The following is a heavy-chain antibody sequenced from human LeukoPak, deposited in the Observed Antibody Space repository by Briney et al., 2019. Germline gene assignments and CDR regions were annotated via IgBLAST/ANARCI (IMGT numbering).Heavy chain of an antibody. CDR1: GYTFTSYG. CDR2: ISAYNGNT. Sequence: ASVKVSCKASGYTFTSYGISWVRQAPGRGLEWMGWISAYNGNTNYAQKLQGRVTMTTDTSTSTAYMELRSLRSDDTAVYYCARDNAFRAARRYFDYWGQGTLVTVSS. V-gene: IGHV1-18*01. J-gene: IGHJ4*02. D-gene: IGHD6-6*01. CDR3: ARDNAFRAARRYFDY.